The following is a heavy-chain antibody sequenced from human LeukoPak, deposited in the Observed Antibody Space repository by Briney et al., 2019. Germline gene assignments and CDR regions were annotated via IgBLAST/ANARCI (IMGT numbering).Heavy chain of an antibody. CDR3: ARLAYCGGDCYPPFDY. V-gene: IGHV5-51*01. CDR1: GYSFTSYW. J-gene: IGHJ4*02. D-gene: IGHD2-21*02. CDR2: IYPGDSDT. Sequence: GESLKISCKGSGYSFTSYWIGWVRQMPGKGLEWMGIIYPGDSDTRYSPSFQGQVTISADKSISTAYLQWSSLKASDTAMYYCARLAYCGGDCYPPFDYWGQGTLVTVSS.